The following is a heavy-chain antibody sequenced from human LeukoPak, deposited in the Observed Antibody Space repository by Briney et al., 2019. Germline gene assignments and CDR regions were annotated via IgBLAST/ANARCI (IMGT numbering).Heavy chain of an antibody. D-gene: IGHD1-1*01. Sequence: GGSLRLSCAASGFTFSSYAMSCVPQAPGKGLEWVSAITGSGGSTYYADSVKGRFTISRDNSKNMLYLQMNSLRAEDTAVYYCASLNFGPDYWGQGPLVTVSS. CDR1: GFTFSSYA. CDR2: ITGSGGST. V-gene: IGHV3-23*01. CDR3: ASLNFGPDY. J-gene: IGHJ4*02.